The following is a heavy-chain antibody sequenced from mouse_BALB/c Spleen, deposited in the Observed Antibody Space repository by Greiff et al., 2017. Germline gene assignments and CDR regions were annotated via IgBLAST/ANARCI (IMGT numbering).Heavy chain of an antibody. V-gene: IGHV1S22*01. Sequence: LQQPGSELVRPGASVKLSCKASGYTFTSYWMHWVKQRHGQGLEWIGNIYPGSGSTNYDEKFKSKGTLTVDTSSSTAYMHLSSLTSEDSAVYYCTRGYYYGSSYAMDYWGQGTSVTVSS. J-gene: IGHJ4*01. CDR3: TRGYYYGSSYAMDY. D-gene: IGHD1-1*01. CDR1: GYTFTSYW. CDR2: IYPGSGST.